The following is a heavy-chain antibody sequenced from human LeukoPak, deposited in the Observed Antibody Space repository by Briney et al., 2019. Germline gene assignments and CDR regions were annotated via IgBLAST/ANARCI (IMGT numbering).Heavy chain of an antibody. CDR1: GFTFNNYW. D-gene: IGHD4-17*01. CDR3: ARRDHGDYGEEY. V-gene: IGHV3-7*01. CDR2: IKQDGSEK. Sequence: GGSLRLSCAASGFTFNNYWMTWVRQAPGMGLEWVTNIKQDGSEKYYVDSVKGRFTISRDNAKNSLSLQMNSLRAEDTAVYYCARRDHGDYGEEYWGQGTLVTVSS. J-gene: IGHJ4*02.